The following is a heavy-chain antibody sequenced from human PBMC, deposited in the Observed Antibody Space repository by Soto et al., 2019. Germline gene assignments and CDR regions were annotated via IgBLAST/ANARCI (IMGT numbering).Heavy chain of an antibody. Sequence: SETLSLTCAVYGGSFSGYYWSWIRQPPGKGLEWIGEINHSGSTNYNPSLKSRVTISVDTSKNQFSLKLSSVTAADTAVYYCNMVEMATIEDYWGQGTLVTVSS. CDR2: INHSGST. CDR1: GGSFSGYY. V-gene: IGHV4-34*01. CDR3: NMVEMATIEDY. D-gene: IGHD5-12*01. J-gene: IGHJ4*02.